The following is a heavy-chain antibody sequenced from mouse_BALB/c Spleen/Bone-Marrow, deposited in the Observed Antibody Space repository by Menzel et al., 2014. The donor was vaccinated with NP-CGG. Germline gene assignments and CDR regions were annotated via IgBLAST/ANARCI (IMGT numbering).Heavy chain of an antibody. CDR1: GRTFTDHW. J-gene: IGHJ2*01. V-gene: IGHV1-69*01. Sequence: QVQLKESGAELVMPGASVKMSCKASGRTFTDHWMHWVKQRPGQGLEWIRAIDISDSYTTYNQKFKGKATLTVDGSSSPAYMQLSRLTSEDSAVYYCARGGANVDNWGQGTTLTVSS. CDR2: IDISDSYT. CDR3: ARGGANVDN.